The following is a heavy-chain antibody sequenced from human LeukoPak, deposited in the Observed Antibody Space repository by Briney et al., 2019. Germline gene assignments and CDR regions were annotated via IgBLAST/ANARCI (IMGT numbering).Heavy chain of an antibody. CDR1: GLPFSTYA. J-gene: IGHJ4*02. Sequence: GGSLRLSCAASGLPFSTYAMSWVRQAPGKGLEWVSAISGSGGSTSYADSVKGRFTISRDNSKNTLYLQMNSLRAEDTAVYYCAKDSSGWYRDWGQGTLVTDSS. CDR3: AKDSSGWYRD. CDR2: ISGSGGST. D-gene: IGHD6-19*01. V-gene: IGHV3-23*01.